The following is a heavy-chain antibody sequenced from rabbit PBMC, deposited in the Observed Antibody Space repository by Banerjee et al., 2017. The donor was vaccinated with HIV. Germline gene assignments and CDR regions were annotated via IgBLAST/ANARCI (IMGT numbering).Heavy chain of an antibody. D-gene: IGHD4-1*01. CDR3: TRDYSGGLHFNL. CDR1: GFSFSNKYV. J-gene: IGHJ4*01. Sequence: QEQLEESGGDLVKPEGSLTLTCTASGFSFSNKYVMCWVRQAPGKGLEWIACINTSSGNAVYASWAKGRFTISKASWTTVTLQMTSLTAADTATYFCTRDYSGGLHFNLWGPGTLVT. V-gene: IGHV1S45*01. CDR2: INTSSGNA.